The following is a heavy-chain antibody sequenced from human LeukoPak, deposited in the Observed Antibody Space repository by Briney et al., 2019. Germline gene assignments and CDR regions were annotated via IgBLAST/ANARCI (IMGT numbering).Heavy chain of an antibody. J-gene: IGHJ5*02. D-gene: IGHD3-16*01. CDR3: ASHSYGYNH. CDR2: IKQDGSEK. V-gene: IGHV3-7*01. CDR1: GIIITGYW. Sequence: PGGSLRLSCAASGIIITGYWMSWVRQTPGKGLEWVANIKQDGSEKNYVDSVKGRFTIFRDNARNSLYLQMNSLRAEDTAVYYCASHSYGYNHWGQGTLVIVSS.